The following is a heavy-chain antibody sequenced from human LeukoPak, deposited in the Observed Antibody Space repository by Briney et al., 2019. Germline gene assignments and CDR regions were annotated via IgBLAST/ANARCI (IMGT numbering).Heavy chain of an antibody. V-gene: IGHV4-4*07. CDR3: ARELRANWFDP. CDR2: IHSSGNT. Sequence: SETLSLTCTVAGGSIRTYYWSWIRQPAGKGLEWIGRIHSSGNTDYNPSLSSRVTMSVGTSKNQFALKLVSLTAADTAVYYCARELRANWFDPWGQGTLVTVSS. D-gene: IGHD4-17*01. CDR1: GGSIRTYY. J-gene: IGHJ5*02.